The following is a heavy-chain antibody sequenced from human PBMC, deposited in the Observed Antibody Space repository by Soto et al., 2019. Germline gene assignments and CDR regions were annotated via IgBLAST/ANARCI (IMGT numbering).Heavy chain of an antibody. CDR3: AGSGYYFFDY. Sequence: SETLSLTCTVSGGSISSYYWSWIRQPPGKGLEWIGYIYYSGSTNYNPSLKSRVTISVDTSKNQFSLKLSSVTAADTAVYYCAGSGYYFFDYWGQGTLVTVSS. V-gene: IGHV4-59*01. CDR1: GGSISSYY. D-gene: IGHD3-22*01. J-gene: IGHJ4*02. CDR2: IYYSGST.